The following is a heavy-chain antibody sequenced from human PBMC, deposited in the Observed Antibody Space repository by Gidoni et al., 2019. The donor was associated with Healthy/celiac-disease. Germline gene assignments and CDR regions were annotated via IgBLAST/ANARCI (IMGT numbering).Heavy chain of an antibody. CDR1: GGSFSGYY. CDR2: INHRGST. CDR3: ARGVNYDFWSGYHYYFDY. D-gene: IGHD3-3*01. J-gene: IGHJ4*02. V-gene: IGHV4-34*01. Sequence: AVYGGSFSGYYWSWIRQPPGKGLDWIGEINHRGSTNYNPSLKSRVTISVDTSKNQFSLKLSSVTAADTAVYYCARGVNYDFWSGYHYYFDYWGQGTLVTVSS.